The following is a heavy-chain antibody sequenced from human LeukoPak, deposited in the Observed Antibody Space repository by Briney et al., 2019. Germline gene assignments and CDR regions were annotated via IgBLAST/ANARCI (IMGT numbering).Heavy chain of an antibody. J-gene: IGHJ4*02. CDR1: GDSVSSNSAA. CDR3: ARGSLGIAAAVDY. V-gene: IGHV6-1*01. CDR2: THYRSKWYN. Sequence: SQTLSLTCAISGDSVSSNSAAWNWLRQSPSRGLEWLGRTHYRSKWYNDYAVSVKSRITINPDTSKNQFSLQLNSVTPEDTAVYYCARGSLGIAAAVDYWGQGTLVTVSS. D-gene: IGHD6-13*01.